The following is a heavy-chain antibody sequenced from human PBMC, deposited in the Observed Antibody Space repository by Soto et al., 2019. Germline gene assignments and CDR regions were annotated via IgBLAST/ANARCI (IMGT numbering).Heavy chain of an antibody. Sequence: ASVKVSCQASGYTFTSYGISWVRQAPGQGLEWMGWISAYNGNTNYAQKLQGRVTMTTDTSTSTAYMELRSLRSDDTAVYYCARVPLGYCTNGVCYSWWFDPWGQGTLVTVSS. V-gene: IGHV1-18*01. CDR2: ISAYNGNT. CDR3: ARVPLGYCTNGVCYSWWFDP. CDR1: GYTFTSYG. D-gene: IGHD2-8*01. J-gene: IGHJ5*02.